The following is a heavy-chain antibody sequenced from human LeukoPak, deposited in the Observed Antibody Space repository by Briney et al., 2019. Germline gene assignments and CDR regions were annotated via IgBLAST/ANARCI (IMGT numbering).Heavy chain of an antibody. J-gene: IGHJ6*02. D-gene: IGHD7-27*01. CDR1: GFTFSRYS. V-gene: IGHV3-21*01. CDR2: IDSSTSYI. CDR3: AKEDLAWAYGMDV. Sequence: GGSLRLSCAASGFTFSRYSMNWVRQAPGKGLEWVSSIDSSTSYIYYADSVRGRFTISRDNAKNSLFLQMNSLRAEDTAVYYCAKEDLAWAYGMDVWGQGTTVTVSS.